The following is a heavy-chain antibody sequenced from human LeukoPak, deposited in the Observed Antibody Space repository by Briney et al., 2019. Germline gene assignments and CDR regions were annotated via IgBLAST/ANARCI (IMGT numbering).Heavy chain of an antibody. CDR2: IYYSGST. J-gene: IGHJ2*01. CDR3: ARFELLPRGWYFDL. D-gene: IGHD3-22*01. V-gene: IGHV4-59*08. Sequence: SETLSLTCTVSGGSISSYYWSWIRQPPGKGLEWIGYIYYSGSTNYNPSLKSRVTISVDTSKNQFSLKLSSVTAADTAVYYCARFELLPRGWYFDLWGRGTLSLSPQ. CDR1: GGSISSYY.